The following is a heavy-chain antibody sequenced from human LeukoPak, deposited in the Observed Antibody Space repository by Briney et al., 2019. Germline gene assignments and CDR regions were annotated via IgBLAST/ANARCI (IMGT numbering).Heavy chain of an antibody. CDR1: GGSISSYY. D-gene: IGHD3-10*01. CDR3: ARVEEGFSFDY. V-gene: IGHV4-59*01. Sequence: SETLSLTXTVSGGSISSYYWSWIRQPPGKGLKWIGYIYYSGITNYNPSLKSRVTISVDTSKNQFSLKLSSVTAADTAVYYCARVEEGFSFDYWGQGTLVTVSS. J-gene: IGHJ4*02. CDR2: IYYSGIT.